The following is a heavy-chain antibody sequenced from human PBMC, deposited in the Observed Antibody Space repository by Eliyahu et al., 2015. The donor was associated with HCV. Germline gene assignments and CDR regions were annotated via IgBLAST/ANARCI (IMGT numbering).Heavy chain of an antibody. V-gene: IGHV4-59*01. CDR1: GGSXIXYC. CDR2: IHYSGGT. D-gene: IGHD6-19*01. J-gene: IGHJ5*02. CDR3: ASGGGGIAVTGTGGWFDP. Sequence: QVQLQESGPGLVKPXETLSLTCTVSGGSXIXYCWXWSRQPPGKGLEWIGYIHYSGGTNHNPSLKSRVTISIDTSKNQXSLKLTSVTAADTAMYYCASGGGGIAVTGTGGWFDPWGQGTLVTVSS.